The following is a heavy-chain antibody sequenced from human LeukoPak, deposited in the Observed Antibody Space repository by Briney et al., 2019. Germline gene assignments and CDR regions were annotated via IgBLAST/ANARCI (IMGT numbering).Heavy chain of an antibody. J-gene: IGHJ3*02. CDR3: SRGGMIVVVITPDDAFDM. Sequence: PGGSLRLSCTASGLTFGDYAMSWFRQAPGKGLEWVRCIRSKGYGGTTEYAASVKGRFTISRDDSKSIAYLQMNSLKTEDTAVYYCSRGGMIVVVITPDDAFDMWGQGTMVTVSS. V-gene: IGHV3-49*03. D-gene: IGHD3-22*01. CDR1: GLTFGDYA. CDR2: IRSKGYGGTT.